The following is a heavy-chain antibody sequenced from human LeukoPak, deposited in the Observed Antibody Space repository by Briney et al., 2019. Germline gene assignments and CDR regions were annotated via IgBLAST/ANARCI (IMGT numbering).Heavy chain of an antibody. J-gene: IGHJ4*02. Sequence: SVKVSCKASGGTFSSYAISWVRQAPGQGLEWMGGIIPIFGTANYAQKFQGRVTITADKSTSTAYMELSSLRSEDTAVYYCAWASYYYDSSGSFDYWGQGTLVTVSS. D-gene: IGHD3-22*01. V-gene: IGHV1-69*06. CDR1: GGTFSSYA. CDR3: AWASYYYDSSGSFDY. CDR2: IIPIFGTA.